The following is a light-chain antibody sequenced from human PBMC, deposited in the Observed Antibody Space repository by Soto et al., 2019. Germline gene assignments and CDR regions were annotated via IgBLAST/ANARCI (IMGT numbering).Light chain of an antibody. CDR2: AAS. Sequence: DIQMTQSPSSVSASEGDRVTITCRASQGINNWLAWYQQKPGKAPNLLIYAASSLQSGVPSRFSGSGSGTDVTLTISSLQPEDFATYYCQQSYSTPRTFGGGTRWIS. V-gene: IGKV1-12*01. J-gene: IGKJ4*01. CDR1: QGINNW. CDR3: QQSYSTPRT.